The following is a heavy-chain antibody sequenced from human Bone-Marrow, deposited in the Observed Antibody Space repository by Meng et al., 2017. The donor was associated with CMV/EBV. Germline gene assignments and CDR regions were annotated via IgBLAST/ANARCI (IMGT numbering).Heavy chain of an antibody. V-gene: IGHV4-34*01. CDR3: ARVGSSSWSLAIDY. D-gene: IGHD6-13*01. CDR2: INHSGST. Sequence: SETLSLTCAVYGGSFSGYYWSWIRQPPGKGLEWIGEINHSGSTNYNPSLKSRVTISVDTSKNQFSLKLSSVTAADTAVYYCARVGSSSWSLAIDYWGQGTLVTVSS. CDR1: GGSFSGYY. J-gene: IGHJ4*02.